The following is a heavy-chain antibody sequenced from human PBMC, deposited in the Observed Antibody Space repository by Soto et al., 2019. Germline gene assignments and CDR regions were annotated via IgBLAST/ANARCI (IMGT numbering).Heavy chain of an antibody. D-gene: IGHD2-2*01. J-gene: IGHJ5*01. Sequence: ASVKVSCKASGDTFTTYDINWVRQATGHGLEWMGWINPNSGNIGYAQRFQGRVTMTRDTAIRTAYMELSRVTSDDTAVYYCARPFCSSNSCHNWFDSWGQGTLVTVSS. V-gene: IGHV1-8*01. CDR2: INPNSGNI. CDR1: GDTFTTYD. CDR3: ARPFCSSNSCHNWFDS.